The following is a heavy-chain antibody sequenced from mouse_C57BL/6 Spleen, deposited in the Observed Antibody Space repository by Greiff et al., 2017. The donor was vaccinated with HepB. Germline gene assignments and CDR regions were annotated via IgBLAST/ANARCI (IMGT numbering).Heavy chain of an antibody. J-gene: IGHJ4*01. CDR1: GYTFTDYY. V-gene: IGHV1-76*01. D-gene: IGHD2-2*01. CDR2: IYPGSGNT. Sequence: QVQLQQSGAELVRPGASVKLSCKASGYTFTDYYINWVKQRPGQGLEWIARIYPGSGNTYYNEKFKGKATLTAEKSSSTAYMQLSSLTSEDSAVYFCARKWLRAYAMDYWGQGTSVTVSS. CDR3: ARKWLRAYAMDY.